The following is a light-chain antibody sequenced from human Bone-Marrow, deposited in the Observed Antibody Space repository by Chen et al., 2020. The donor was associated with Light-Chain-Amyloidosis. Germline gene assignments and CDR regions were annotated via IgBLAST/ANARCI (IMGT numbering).Light chain of an antibody. CDR3: SSYTITNTLV. CDR2: DVS. Sequence: QSALTQPASVSGSPGQSITISCTGTSTDVGGDNHVSWYKQHPAKAPKLMRHDVSNRPSWVPDRFSGSKSDNTASLTISGLQAEDEADYFGSSYTITNTLVFGSGTRVTVL. CDR1: STDVGGDNH. V-gene: IGLV2-14*01. J-gene: IGLJ1*01.